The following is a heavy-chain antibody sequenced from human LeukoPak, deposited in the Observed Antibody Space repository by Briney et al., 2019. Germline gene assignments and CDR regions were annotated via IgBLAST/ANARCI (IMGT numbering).Heavy chain of an antibody. CDR3: AKEGAFPIITYDS. D-gene: IGHD3-10*01. J-gene: IGHJ5*01. CDR1: GFTFSGFW. Sequence: PGGSLRLSCAASGFTFSGFWMNWVRQAPGKGLEWAANINQDGTEKYFVDSVKGRFTISRDNAKRSVYLQMKSLRAEDTAVYYCAKEGAFPIITYDSWGQGTLVTVSS. CDR2: INQDGTEK. V-gene: IGHV3-7*01.